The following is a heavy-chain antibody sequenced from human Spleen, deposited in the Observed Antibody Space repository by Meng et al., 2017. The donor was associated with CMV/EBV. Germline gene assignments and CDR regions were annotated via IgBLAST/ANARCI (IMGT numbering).Heavy chain of an antibody. CDR3: ARDLVGYDAFDV. V-gene: IGHV1-46*01. D-gene: IGHD3-22*01. J-gene: IGHJ3*01. CDR1: GYTFITYY. Sequence: ASVKVSCKASGYTFITYYIHWVRQAPGQGLEWMGRINPDGGGTTYSQKFQGGVTLTSDTSTNTVYMELSRLRYEDTAVYYCARDLVGYDAFDVWGQGTMVTVSS. CDR2: INPDGGGT.